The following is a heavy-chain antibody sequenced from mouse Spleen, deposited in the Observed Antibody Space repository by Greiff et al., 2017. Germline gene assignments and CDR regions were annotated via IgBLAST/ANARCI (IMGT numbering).Heavy chain of an antibody. V-gene: IGHV5-9-4*01. D-gene: IGHD3-3*01. CDR2: ISSGGSYT. CDR3: ARDRGFFAY. J-gene: IGHJ3*01. CDR1: GFTFSSYA. Sequence: EVQLVESGGGLVKPGGSLKLSCAASGFTFSSYAMSWVRQSPEKRLEWVAEISSGGSYTYYPDTVTGRFTISRDNAKNTLYLEMSSLRSEDTAMYYCARDRGFFAYWGQGTLVTVSA.